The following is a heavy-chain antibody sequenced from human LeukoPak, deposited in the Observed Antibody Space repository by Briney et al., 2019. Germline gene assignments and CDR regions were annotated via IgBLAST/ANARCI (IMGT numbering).Heavy chain of an antibody. Sequence: PGGSLRLSCAASGFTFSSYAMHWVRQAPGKGLEWVAVISYDGRNKYYADSVKGRFTISRDNSKNTLYLQMNSLRAEDMAVYNCARDSEEQWLVSHHYGMDVWGQGTTVTVSS. J-gene: IGHJ6*02. CDR1: GFTFSSYA. CDR2: ISYDGRNK. D-gene: IGHD6-19*01. CDR3: ARDSEEQWLVSHHYGMDV. V-gene: IGHV3-30*04.